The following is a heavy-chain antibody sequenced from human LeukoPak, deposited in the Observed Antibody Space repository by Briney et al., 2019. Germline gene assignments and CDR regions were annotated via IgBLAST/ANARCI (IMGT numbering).Heavy chain of an antibody. Sequence: GESLKISCKGSGYSFTSYWIGWVRQMPGKGLEWMGIIYPGDSDTRYSPSFQGQVTISADKSISTAYLQWSSLKASDTAMYYCARFVVDIVATIGSYYYHGMDVWGQGTTVTVSS. CDR2: IYPGDSDT. V-gene: IGHV5-51*01. CDR3: ARFVVDIVATIGSYYYHGMDV. D-gene: IGHD5-12*01. J-gene: IGHJ6*02. CDR1: GYSFTSYW.